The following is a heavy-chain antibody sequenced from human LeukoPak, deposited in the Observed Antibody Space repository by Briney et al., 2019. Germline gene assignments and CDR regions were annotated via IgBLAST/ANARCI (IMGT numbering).Heavy chain of an antibody. V-gene: IGHV3-30*18. CDR1: GFTFSNFD. CDR3: AKVNQPAAITYYFDY. J-gene: IGHJ4*02. D-gene: IGHD2-2*02. CDR2: ISYDGSNK. Sequence: SGRSLRLSCAASGFTFSNFDIHWVRQAPGKGLEWVAVISYDGSNKYYADSVKGRFTISRDNSKNMLYLQMNSLRAEDTAVYYCAKVNQPAAITYYFDYWGQGTLVTVSS.